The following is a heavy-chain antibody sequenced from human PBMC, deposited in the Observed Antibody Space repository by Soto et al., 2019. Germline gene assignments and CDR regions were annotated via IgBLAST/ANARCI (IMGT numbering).Heavy chain of an antibody. CDR1: AFTLSKFV. J-gene: IGHJ4*02. Sequence: PGGSLRLSCAASAFTLSKFVMHWVRQAPCKGLEWVAVTSNDGSNTYYADSVKGRFTISRDNAKNSLYLQMNSLRAEDTALYYCAKVSTKSGYSYGPFDYWGQGT. CDR2: TSNDGSNT. D-gene: IGHD5-18*01. CDR3: AKVSTKSGYSYGPFDY. V-gene: IGHV3-30-3*01.